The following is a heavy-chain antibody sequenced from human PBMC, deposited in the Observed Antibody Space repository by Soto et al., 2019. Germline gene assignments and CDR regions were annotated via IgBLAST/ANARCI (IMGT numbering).Heavy chain of an antibody. Sequence: SETLSLTCTVSGGSISSGGYYWSWIRQHPGKGLEWIGYIYYSGSTYYNPSLKSRVTISVDTSKNQFSLKLSSVTAADTAVYYCARSTQSYYDILTGPRGWFDPWGQGTLVTVSS. V-gene: IGHV4-31*03. CDR1: GGSISSGGYY. CDR3: ARSTQSYYDILTGPRGWFDP. J-gene: IGHJ5*02. CDR2: IYYSGST. D-gene: IGHD3-9*01.